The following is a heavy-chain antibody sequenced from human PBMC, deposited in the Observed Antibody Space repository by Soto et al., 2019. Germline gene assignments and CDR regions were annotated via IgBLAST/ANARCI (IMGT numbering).Heavy chain of an antibody. J-gene: IGHJ4*02. CDR1: GYSFTDYH. Sequence: GASVKVSCKASGYSFTDYHIHWVRQAPGQGLEWLGRINPKSGGTSTAQKFQGWVTMTTDTSTSTAYMELSSLRSEDTAVYYCARGRNKDTAMVDYCGQGTLVIVSS. CDR3: ARGRNKDTAMVDY. V-gene: IGHV1-2*04. D-gene: IGHD5-18*01. CDR2: INPKSGGT.